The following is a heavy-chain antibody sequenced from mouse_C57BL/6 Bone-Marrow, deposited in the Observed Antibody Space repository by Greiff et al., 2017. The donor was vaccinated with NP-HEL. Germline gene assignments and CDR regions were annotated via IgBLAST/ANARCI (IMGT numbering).Heavy chain of an antibody. J-gene: IGHJ4*01. D-gene: IGHD3-2*02. CDR3: ARRSSAFYAMDY. V-gene: IGHV14-3*01. Sequence: VQLQQSVAELVRPGASVKLSCTASGFNIQNTYMHWVKQRPEQGLEWIGRIDPANGNTKYAPKFQGKATITADTSSNTAYLQLSSLTSEDTAIYYCARRSSAFYAMDYWGQGTSVTVSS. CDR1: GFNIQNTY. CDR2: IDPANGNT.